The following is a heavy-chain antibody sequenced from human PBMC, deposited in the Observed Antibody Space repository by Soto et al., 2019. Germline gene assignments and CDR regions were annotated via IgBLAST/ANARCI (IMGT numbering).Heavy chain of an antibody. J-gene: IGHJ4*02. CDR1: GFTFGDYC. CDR3: ARRKYLGY. D-gene: IGHD6-6*01. CDR2: IRSNTYGGTT. V-gene: IGHV3-49*03. Sequence: GGSLTLSCTTYGFTFGDYCMSWFRQAPGKGLEWIGYIRSNTYGGTTEYAASVKGRFTISRDDPKRVGHRQMNSLETEDTAVYFCARRKYLGYWGRGTVVT.